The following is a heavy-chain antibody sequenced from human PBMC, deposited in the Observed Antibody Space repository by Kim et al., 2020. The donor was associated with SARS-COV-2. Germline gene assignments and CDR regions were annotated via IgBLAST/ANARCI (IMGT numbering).Heavy chain of an antibody. CDR1: GYSFTSYW. J-gene: IGHJ4*02. Sequence: GESLKISCKGSGYSFTSYWISWVRQMPGKGLEWMGRIDPSDSYTNYSPSFQGHVTISADKSISTAYLQWSSLKASDTAMYYCARHIVVVPAAIGRNEVGLDYWGQGTLVTVSS. CDR3: ARHIVVVPAAIGRNEVGLDY. CDR2: IDPSDSYT. D-gene: IGHD2-2*02. V-gene: IGHV5-10-1*01.